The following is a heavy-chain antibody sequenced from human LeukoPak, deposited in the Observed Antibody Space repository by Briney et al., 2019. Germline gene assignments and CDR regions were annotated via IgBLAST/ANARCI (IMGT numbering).Heavy chain of an antibody. CDR3: ARTCYRSGDFATFDF. Sequence: GESLKISCETSGYNFTNYWISWVRQMPGKGLEWMGTIDPSKSYINYSPSFQGHVTISADKSFRTAYLQWSSLKASDTAMYYCARTCYRSGDFATFDFWGQGTTVTVFS. V-gene: IGHV5-10-1*01. CDR2: IDPSKSYI. J-gene: IGHJ3*01. CDR1: GYNFTNYW. D-gene: IGHD3-22*01.